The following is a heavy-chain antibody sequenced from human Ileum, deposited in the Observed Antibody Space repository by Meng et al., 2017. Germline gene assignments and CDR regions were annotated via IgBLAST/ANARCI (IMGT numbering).Heavy chain of an antibody. D-gene: IGHD7-27*01. Sequence: QVQLHESGPGLVRPSETLSLICTVSGASVTTSHYQWGWIRQPPGKGLEWIGYASTNYNPSLKNRLTISLDTSKNQVSLKLTSVTAADTAVYYCARDHWGSLDYWGQGILVTVSS. CDR1: GASVTTSHYQ. V-gene: IGHV4-61*01. CDR3: ARDHWGSLDY. CDR2: AST. J-gene: IGHJ4*02.